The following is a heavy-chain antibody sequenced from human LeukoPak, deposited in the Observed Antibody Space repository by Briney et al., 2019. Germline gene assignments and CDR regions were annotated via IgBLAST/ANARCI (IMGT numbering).Heavy chain of an antibody. CDR2: INHSGST. V-gene: IGHV4-34*01. CDR1: GGSFSGYY. D-gene: IGHD2-2*03. CDR3: ARGQRVGYCSSTSCPRGGYYYYYGMDV. Sequence: SETLSLTCAVYGGSFSGYYWSWIRQPPGKGLEWIGEINHSGSTNYNPSLKSRVTISVDTSKNQFSLKLSSVTAADTAVYYCARGQRVGYCSSTSCPRGGYYYYYGMDVWGKGTTVTASS. J-gene: IGHJ6*04.